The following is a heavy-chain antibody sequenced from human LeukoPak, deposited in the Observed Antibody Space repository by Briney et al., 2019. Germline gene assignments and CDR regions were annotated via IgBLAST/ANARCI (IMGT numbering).Heavy chain of an antibody. D-gene: IGHD6-13*01. CDR1: GFTFTDYW. V-gene: IGHV3-7*01. CDR3: ARGRGSWYGVYFDY. Sequence: GGSLRLSCAASGFTFTDYWMSWVRQAPGKGLEWVANIKRDGSEKYYVDSVKGRYTISRDNAKNSLYLQMNSLRTEDTAVYYCARGRGSWYGVYFDYWGQGTLVTVSS. J-gene: IGHJ4*02. CDR2: IKRDGSEK.